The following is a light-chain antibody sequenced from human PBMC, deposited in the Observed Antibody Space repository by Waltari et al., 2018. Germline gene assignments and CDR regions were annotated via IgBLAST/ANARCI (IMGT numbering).Light chain of an antibody. CDR1: QSVLYSSNNKNY. CDR3: QQYYHTPLT. J-gene: IGKJ4*01. Sequence: DIVMTQSPDSLAMSLGERATINCKSSQSVLYSSNNKNYLAWYQQKPGQPPRLLVYWASTRESGVPDRFSGSGSGTDFTLTISSLQAEDVAVYSCQQYYHTPLTFGGGTRVEIK. CDR2: WAS. V-gene: IGKV4-1*01.